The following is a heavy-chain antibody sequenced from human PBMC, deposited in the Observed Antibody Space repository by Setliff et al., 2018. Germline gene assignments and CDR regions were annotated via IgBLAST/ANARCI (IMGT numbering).Heavy chain of an antibody. CDR2: IYTSGST. J-gene: IGHJ4*02. D-gene: IGHD3-10*01. CDR1: GGSISSYY. Sequence: TLSLTCTVSGGSISSYYWSWIRQPAGKGLEWIGRIYTSGSTNYNPSLKSRVTTSVDTSKNQFSLKLSSVTAADTAVYYCARGIITMVRGVITFSYYFDYWGQGTLVTVSS. CDR3: ARGIITMVRGVITFSYYFDY. V-gene: IGHV4-4*07.